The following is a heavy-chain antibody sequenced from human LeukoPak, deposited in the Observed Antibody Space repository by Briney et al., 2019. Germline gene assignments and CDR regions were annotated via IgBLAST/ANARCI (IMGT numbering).Heavy chain of an antibody. Sequence: GASVKVSCKASGYTFTSYGISWVRQAPGQGLEWMGWISAYNGNTNYAQKLQGRVTMTTDTSTSTAYMELRSLRSDDTAVYYCARDEYYYGSGSYFWFDPWGQGPLVTVSS. D-gene: IGHD3-10*01. J-gene: IGHJ5*02. V-gene: IGHV1-18*01. CDR1: GYTFTSYG. CDR3: ARDEYYYGSGSYFWFDP. CDR2: ISAYNGNT.